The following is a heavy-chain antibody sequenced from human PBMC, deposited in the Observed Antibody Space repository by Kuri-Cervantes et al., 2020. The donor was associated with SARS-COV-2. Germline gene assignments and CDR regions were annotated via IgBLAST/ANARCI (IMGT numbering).Heavy chain of an antibody. Sequence: SVKVSCKASGGTFSSYAISWVRQAPGQGLEWMGGIIPIFGTANYAQKFQVRVTITADESTSTAYMELSSLRSEDTAVYYCARDRVVPGDYHYYGMDVWGQGTTVTVSS. V-gene: IGHV1-69*13. CDR1: GGTFSSYA. CDR2: IIPIFGTA. J-gene: IGHJ6*02. D-gene: IGHD2-15*01. CDR3: ARDRVVPGDYHYYGMDV.